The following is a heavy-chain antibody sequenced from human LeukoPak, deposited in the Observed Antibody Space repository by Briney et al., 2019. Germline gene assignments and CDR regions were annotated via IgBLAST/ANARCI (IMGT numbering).Heavy chain of an antibody. CDR2: IYYSGST. V-gene: IGHV4-30-4*08. Sequence: LRLSCAASGFTFSDYYMSWIRQPPGKGLEWIGYIYYSGSTYYNPSLKSRVTISVDTSKNQFSLKLSSVTAADTAVYYCARAAFYEDYWGQGTLVTVSS. D-gene: IGHD2/OR15-2a*01. CDR3: ARAAFYEDY. J-gene: IGHJ4*02. CDR1: GFTFSDYY.